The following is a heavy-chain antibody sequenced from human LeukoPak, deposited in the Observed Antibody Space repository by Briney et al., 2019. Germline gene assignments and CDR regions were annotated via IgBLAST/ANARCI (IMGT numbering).Heavy chain of an antibody. CDR3: ARDTDSSHAFDI. D-gene: IGHD6-13*01. V-gene: IGHV4-30-2*01. J-gene: IGHJ3*02. CDR1: GGSISSGGYY. Sequence: KTSETLSLTCTVSGGSISSGGYYWSWIRQPPGKGLEWIGYIYHSGSTYYNPSLKSRVTISVDRSKNQFSLKLSSVTAADTAVYYCARDTDSSHAFDIWGQGTMVTVSS. CDR2: IYHSGST.